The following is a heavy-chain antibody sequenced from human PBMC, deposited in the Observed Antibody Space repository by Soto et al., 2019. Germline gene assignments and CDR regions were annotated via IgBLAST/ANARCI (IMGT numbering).Heavy chain of an antibody. J-gene: IGHJ5*02. CDR3: ARGFRVAATRWWFDP. CDR1: GYTFTSYD. CDR2: ISTYNGNT. V-gene: IGHV1-18*01. D-gene: IGHD2-15*01. Sequence: QVQLVQSGAEVKKPGASVKVSCKASGYTFTSYDISWVRQAPGQGLEWMGWISTYNGNTNYAQKLQGRVPMNTDTSTSTAYMELRSLRSDDTAVYYCARGFRVAATRWWFDPWGQGTLVTVSS.